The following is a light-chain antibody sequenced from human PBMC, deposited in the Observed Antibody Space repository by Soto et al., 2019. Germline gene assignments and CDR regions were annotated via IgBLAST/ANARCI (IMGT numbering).Light chain of an antibody. CDR3: QQYNSYSRT. V-gene: IGKV1-5*03. J-gene: IGKJ1*01. Sequence: DIQMTQSPSTLSASVGDRVTITCRASQRISTWLAWYQQKPGKAPKLLIYKASSLESGVASRFSGSGSGTEFTLTISSLQPDDFATYYCQQYNSYSRTFGQGTRVEIK. CDR1: QRISTW. CDR2: KAS.